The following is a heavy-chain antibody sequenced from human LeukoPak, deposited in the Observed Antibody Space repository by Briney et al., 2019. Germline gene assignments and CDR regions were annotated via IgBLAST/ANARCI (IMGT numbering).Heavy chain of an antibody. Sequence: SETLSLTCAVYGGSFGGYYWSWIRQPPGKGLEWIGEINHSGSTNYNPSLKSRVTISVDTSKNQFSLKLSSVTAADTAVYYCARTWIQLWPFDYWGQGTLVTVSS. CDR3: ARTWIQLWPFDY. V-gene: IGHV4-34*01. CDR2: INHSGST. D-gene: IGHD5-18*01. J-gene: IGHJ4*02. CDR1: GGSFGGYY.